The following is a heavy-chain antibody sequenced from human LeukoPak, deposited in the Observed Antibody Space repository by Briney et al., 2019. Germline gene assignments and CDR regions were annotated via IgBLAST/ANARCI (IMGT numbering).Heavy chain of an antibody. Sequence: SETLSLTCTVSGGSISSRSHWWGWIRQPPGKGLEWIGSIYYSGTTYYNPSLKSRFTISVDTSKTQFSLRLNSVTAADTAVYYCARWSGSEGFYFDYWGQGTLVTVSS. D-gene: IGHD6-19*01. CDR1: GGSISSRSHW. J-gene: IGHJ4*02. V-gene: IGHV4-39*01. CDR2: IYYSGTT. CDR3: ARWSGSEGFYFDY.